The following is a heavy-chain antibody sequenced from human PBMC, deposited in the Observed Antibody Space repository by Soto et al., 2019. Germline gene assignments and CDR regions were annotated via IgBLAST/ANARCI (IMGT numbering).Heavy chain of an antibody. CDR1: GVTFRSDW. Sequence: EVQLVESGGGLVQPGGSLRLSCVVSGVTFRSDWMHWVRQAPGKGLMWVSRSNGDGSTTTYADSVKGRFTVSRDNAKNTVYLQMNSVRDVDAAVDHSAGARDSGGGSGSGYHYNDMDAWRQGTPVTVSS. J-gene: IGHJ6*02. V-gene: IGHV3-74*03. CDR3: AGARDSGGGSGSGYHYNDMDA. CDR2: SNGDGSTT. D-gene: IGHD2-15*01.